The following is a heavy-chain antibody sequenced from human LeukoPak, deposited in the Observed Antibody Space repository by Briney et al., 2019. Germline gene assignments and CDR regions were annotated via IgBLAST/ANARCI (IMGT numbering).Heavy chain of an antibody. Sequence: ETLSLTCTVSGGSISSSSYYWGWIRQPPGKGLEWVSAISGSGGSTYYADSVKGRFTISRDNSKNTLYLQMNSLRAEDTAVYYCARDSRRITMILKGKKVGYFQHWGQGTLVTVSS. CDR1: GGSISSSSYY. D-gene: IGHD3-22*01. CDR2: ISGSGGST. CDR3: ARDSRRITMILKGKKVGYFQH. J-gene: IGHJ1*01. V-gene: IGHV3-23*01.